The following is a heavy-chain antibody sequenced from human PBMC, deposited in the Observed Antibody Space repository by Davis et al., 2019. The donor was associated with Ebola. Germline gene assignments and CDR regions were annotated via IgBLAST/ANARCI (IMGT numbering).Heavy chain of an antibody. J-gene: IGHJ4*02. CDR2: ISSSSSTI. CDR3: AREFGDSSGFWLDY. CDR1: GFTFSSYS. V-gene: IGHV3-48*02. D-gene: IGHD3-22*01. Sequence: PGGSLRLSCAASGFTFSSYSMNWVRQAPGKGLEWVSYISSSSSTIYYADSVKGRFTISRDNAKNSLYLQMNSLRDEDTAVYYCAREFGDSSGFWLDYWGQGTLVTVSS.